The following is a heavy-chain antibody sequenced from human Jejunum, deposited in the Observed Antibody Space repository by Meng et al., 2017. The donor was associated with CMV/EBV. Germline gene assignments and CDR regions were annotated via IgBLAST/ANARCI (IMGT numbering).Heavy chain of an antibody. V-gene: IGHV4-39*07. J-gene: IGHJ4*02. CDR2: ISYTGST. Sequence: GGSFSSTSYPWGWVRQSPGKGLEWIGSISYTGSTYYNPSLESRLTISVDRSKNQFSLRLTTATAADAAVYYCVRVDTMTTFLPDFWGQGTLVTVSS. D-gene: IGHD4-11*01. CDR1: GGSFSSTSYP. CDR3: VRVDTMTTFLPDF.